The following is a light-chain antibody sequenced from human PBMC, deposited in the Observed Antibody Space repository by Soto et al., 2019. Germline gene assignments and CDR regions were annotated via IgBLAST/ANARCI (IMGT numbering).Light chain of an antibody. CDR1: QSISSW. J-gene: IGKJ1*01. V-gene: IGKV1-5*03. Sequence: DIQMTQSPSTLSASVGDRVTITFRASQSISSWLAWYQQKPGKAPKLLIYKASSLESGVPSRFSGSGFGTEFTFTIISLQPDDFATYYCQQYNSYSGTFGQGTKVDIK. CDR3: QQYNSYSGT. CDR2: KAS.